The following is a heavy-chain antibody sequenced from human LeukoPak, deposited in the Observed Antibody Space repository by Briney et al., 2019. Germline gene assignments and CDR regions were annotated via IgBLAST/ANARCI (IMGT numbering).Heavy chain of an antibody. CDR2: ISGDGVSP. D-gene: IGHD3-10*01. Sequence: GGSLRLSCAASGFTFNNYALTWVRQTPGKGLECVSAISGDGVSPYYADSVKGRFTISRDNSKNTLYLQMNSLRAEDTAIYYCAKDLPNYGSGSSPSNWGQGTLVTVSS. CDR3: AKDLPNYGSGSSPSN. V-gene: IGHV3-23*01. CDR1: GFTFNNYA. J-gene: IGHJ4*02.